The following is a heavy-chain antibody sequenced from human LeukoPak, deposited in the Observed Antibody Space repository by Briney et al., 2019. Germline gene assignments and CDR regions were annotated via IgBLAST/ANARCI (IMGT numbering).Heavy chain of an antibody. D-gene: IGHD6-19*01. J-gene: IGHJ4*02. Sequence: GESLTISCKGSGYPFNNYWIGWVRQMPGKGLEWMGTIYPDDSDVRYSPSFQGQVTMSADKSITTAYLQWSSLKASDTALYYRAKLTTGWSFDFWGQGTLVTVSS. CDR2: IYPDDSDV. CDR1: GYPFNNYW. V-gene: IGHV5-51*01. CDR3: AKLTTGWSFDF.